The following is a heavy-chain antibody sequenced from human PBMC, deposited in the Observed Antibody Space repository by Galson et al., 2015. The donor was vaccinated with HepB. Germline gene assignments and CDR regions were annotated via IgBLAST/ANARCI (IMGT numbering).Heavy chain of an antibody. V-gene: IGHV3-23*01. CDR2: ISGSGGST. D-gene: IGHD3-3*01. CDR1: GFTFRDYA. CDR3: AKGDDFWSGYSPYYYYYMDV. Sequence: SLRLSCAASGFTFRDYAMSWVRQAPGKGLEWVSGISGSGGSTYYADSVKGRISISRDNSKNTLYLQMNSLRAEDTAVYYCAKGDDFWSGYSPYYYYYMDVWGRGTTVTVS. J-gene: IGHJ6*03.